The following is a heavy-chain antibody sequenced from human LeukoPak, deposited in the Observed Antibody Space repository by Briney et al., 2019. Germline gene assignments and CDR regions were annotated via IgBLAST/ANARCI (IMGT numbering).Heavy chain of an antibody. V-gene: IGHV3-21*01. CDR3: AKGSSSGLKSYYFDY. CDR2: ISSGSTYI. Sequence: PGGSLRLSCAASGFTFSNYVINWVRPAPGKGLEWVSSISSGSTYIYYADLVRGRFTISRDNANSSLYLQMSSLRDEDTAVYYCAKGSSSGLKSYYFDYWGQGTLVTVSS. D-gene: IGHD3-10*01. CDR1: GFTFSNYV. J-gene: IGHJ4*02.